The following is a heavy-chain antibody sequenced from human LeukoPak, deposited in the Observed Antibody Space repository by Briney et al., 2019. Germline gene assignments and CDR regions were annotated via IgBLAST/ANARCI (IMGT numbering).Heavy chain of an antibody. CDR1: GGSISSGGYY. V-gene: IGHV4-31*03. J-gene: IGHJ3*02. Sequence: SETLSLTCTVSGGSISSGGYYWSWIRQHPGKGLEWIGYIYFSGSTYYNPSLKSRVIISVDTSKNQFSLKLRSVTAADSAVYYCAREGPTLSGRAVDIWGQGTTVTVSS. CDR3: AREGPTLSGRAVDI. CDR2: IYFSGST.